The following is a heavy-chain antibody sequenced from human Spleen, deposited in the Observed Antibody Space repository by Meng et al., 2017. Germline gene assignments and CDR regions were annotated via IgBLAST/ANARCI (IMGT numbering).Heavy chain of an antibody. J-gene: IGHJ5*02. Sequence: ASVKVSCKASGYTFTSYAMHWVRQAPGQRLEWMGWINAGNGNTKYSQKVQGRVTITRDTSASTAYMELRSLRSDDTAVYYCATFSGSYYYNLFDPWGQGTLVTVSS. D-gene: IGHD1-26*01. V-gene: IGHV1-3*01. CDR2: INAGNGNT. CDR3: ATFSGSYYYNLFDP. CDR1: GYTFTSYA.